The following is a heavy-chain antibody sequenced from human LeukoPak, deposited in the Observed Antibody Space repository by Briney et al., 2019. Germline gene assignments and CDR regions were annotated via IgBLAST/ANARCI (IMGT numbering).Heavy chain of an antibody. CDR2: IYYSGST. CDR3: ASASVVTPAYFDY. J-gene: IGHJ4*02. CDR1: GGSISSYY. V-gene: IGHV4-59*08. Sequence: SETLSLTCTVSGGSISSYYWSWLRQPPGQGLEWFVYIYYSGSTNYNPSLNSRVTISVNTSKDQFSLKLSSVAAADTAVYYCASASVVTPAYFDYWGQGTPVTVSS. D-gene: IGHD4-23*01.